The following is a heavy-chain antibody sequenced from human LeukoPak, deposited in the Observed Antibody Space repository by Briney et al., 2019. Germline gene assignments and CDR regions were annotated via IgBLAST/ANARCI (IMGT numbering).Heavy chain of an antibody. J-gene: IGHJ4*02. CDR1: GYTFTSYY. V-gene: IGHV1-46*01. D-gene: IGHD2-15*01. CDR3: ARVFCGGGTCYSRGLIDS. Sequence: ASVKVSCKASGYTFTSYYMHWVRQAPGQGLEWMGIINPSGGSTSYAQKFQGRVTITRDTSTSTVYMELSSLRSGDTAIYCARVFCGGGTCYSRGLIDSWGQGTLVTVSS. CDR2: INPSGGST.